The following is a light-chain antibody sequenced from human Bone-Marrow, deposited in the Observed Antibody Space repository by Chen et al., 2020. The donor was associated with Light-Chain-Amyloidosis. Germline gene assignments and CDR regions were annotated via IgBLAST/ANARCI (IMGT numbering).Light chain of an antibody. CDR2: DDN. Sequence: SYVLTQPSSVSVAPGQTATIARGGYNIVSTSVHWYQQTPGQAPLRVVYDDNDRPSGIPERLSGSNSGNTATLTISRVEAGDEADYYCQVWDRSSDRPVFGGGTKLTVL. CDR3: QVWDRSSDRPV. J-gene: IGLJ3*02. CDR1: NIVSTS. V-gene: IGLV3-21*02.